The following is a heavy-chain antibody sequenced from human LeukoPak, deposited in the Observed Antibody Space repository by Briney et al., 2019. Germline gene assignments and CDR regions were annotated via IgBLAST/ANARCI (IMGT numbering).Heavy chain of an antibody. V-gene: IGHV3-21*01. Sequence: GGSLRLSCAASGFTFSNYGMSWVRQAPGKGLEWVSYISSSSSYIYYADSVKGRFTISRDNAKNSLYLQMNSLRAEDTAVYYCGRDRSSVVAGIGYWGQGTLVTVSS. D-gene: IGHD6-19*01. CDR1: GFTFSNYG. J-gene: IGHJ4*02. CDR2: ISSSSSYI. CDR3: GRDRSSVVAGIGY.